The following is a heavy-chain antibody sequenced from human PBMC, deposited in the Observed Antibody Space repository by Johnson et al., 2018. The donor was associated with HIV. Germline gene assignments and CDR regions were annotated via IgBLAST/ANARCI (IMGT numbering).Heavy chain of an antibody. CDR1: GFTFTNAW. D-gene: IGHD5-18*01. J-gene: IGHJ3*02. Sequence: QVQLVESGGGLVQPGRSLRLSCAASGFTFTNAWMSWVRQAPGKGLQGVAAISFAGTKTYYVDSVKGRFTISRDNSKNTLYLQMNSLRAEDTAMYYCAKDRVDTAMVVNAFDIWGQGTMVTVSS. CDR2: ISFAGTKT. CDR3: AKDRVDTAMVVNAFDI. V-gene: IGHV3-30*18.